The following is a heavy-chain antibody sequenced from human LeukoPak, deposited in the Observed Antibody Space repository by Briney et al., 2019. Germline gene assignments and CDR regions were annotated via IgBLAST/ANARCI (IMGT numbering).Heavy chain of an antibody. J-gene: IGHJ4*02. V-gene: IGHV3-30*04. CDR1: GFTFSSYA. CDR3: AKAYYDISGLGYYFDS. CDR2: ISYDGSNK. Sequence: GGSLRLSCAASGFTFSSYAMHWVRQAPGKGLEWVAVISYDGSNKYYADSVKGRFTISRDNSKNTLYLQMNSLRAEDTAVYYCAKAYYDISGLGYYFDSWGQGTLVTVSS. D-gene: IGHD3-22*01.